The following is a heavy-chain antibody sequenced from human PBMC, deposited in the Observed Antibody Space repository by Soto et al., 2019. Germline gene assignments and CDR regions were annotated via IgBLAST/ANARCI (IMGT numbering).Heavy chain of an antibody. D-gene: IGHD5-18*01. J-gene: IGHJ4*02. CDR2: IYYSGST. V-gene: IGHV4-31*03. CDR1: GGSISSGGYY. CDR3: ASVKIAYSYGRYAPIDY. Sequence: PSETLSLTCTVSGGSISSGGYYWSWIRQHPGKGLEWIGYIYYSGSTYYNPSLKSRVTISVDTSKNQFSLKLSSVTAADTAVYYCASVKIAYSYGRYAPIDYWGQGTLVSVSS.